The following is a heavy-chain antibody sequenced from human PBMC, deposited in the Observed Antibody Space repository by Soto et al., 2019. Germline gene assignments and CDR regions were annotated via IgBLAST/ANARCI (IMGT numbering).Heavy chain of an antibody. J-gene: IGHJ6*02. D-gene: IGHD1-1*01. CDR3: ATAQQQLYSLDF. V-gene: IGHV1-3*01. CDR1: GYTFTSYA. CDR2: INVDDDTT. Sequence: GPSEKVSCKTSGYTFTSYAIHWVSQAPGQRHECKGWINVDDDTTKDTEKLSGRVTTTRDTSANSALMELTTLTSKDTVIYFCATAQQQLYSLDFWGQGTMVTVSS.